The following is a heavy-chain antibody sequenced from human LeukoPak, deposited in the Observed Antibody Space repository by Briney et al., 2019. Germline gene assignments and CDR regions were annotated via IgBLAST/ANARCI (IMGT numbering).Heavy chain of an antibody. CDR2: ISYDGKNK. Sequence: PGGSLRLSCAASGFTFSNYGIHWVRQAPGKGLEWVADISYDGKNKYYADSVKGRFTISRDNSKNTLYLQMSSLRAEDTAVYYCAKLLNDYGHYTFQHWPRGTLVTVSS. V-gene: IGHV3-30*18. CDR3: AKLLNDYGHYTFQH. CDR1: GFTFSNYG. D-gene: IGHD4-17*01. J-gene: IGHJ1*01.